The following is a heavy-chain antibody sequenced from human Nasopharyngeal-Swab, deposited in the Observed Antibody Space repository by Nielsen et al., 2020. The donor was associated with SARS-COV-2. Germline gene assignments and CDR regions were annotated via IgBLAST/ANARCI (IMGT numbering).Heavy chain of an antibody. CDR1: GYTFTSYA. D-gene: IGHD3-10*01. Sequence: ASVKVSCKASGYTFTSYAMNWVRQAPGQGLEWMGWINTNTGNPTYAQGFTGRFAFSLDTSVSTAYLQISSLKAEDTAVYYCARNTYYYGSAYSWFDPWGQGTLVTVSS. V-gene: IGHV7-4-1*02. CDR3: ARNTYYYGSAYSWFDP. CDR2: INTNTGNP. J-gene: IGHJ5*02.